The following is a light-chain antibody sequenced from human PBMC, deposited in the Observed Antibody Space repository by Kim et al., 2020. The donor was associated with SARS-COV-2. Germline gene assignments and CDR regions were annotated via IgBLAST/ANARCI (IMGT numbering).Light chain of an antibody. V-gene: IGLV2-14*03. CDR3: DSYTSSSAWV. CDR1: SRDVGGYNY. CDR2: YVN. J-gene: IGLJ3*02. Sequence: QSALTQPSSVSGSPGQSITIPCAGTSRDVGGYNYVSWYKQHPGKAPKLMIYYVNMRTSGVSNRFPGSKSGNTASLTISGLQAEDEGDYFCDSYTSSSAWVFGGGTKLTVL.